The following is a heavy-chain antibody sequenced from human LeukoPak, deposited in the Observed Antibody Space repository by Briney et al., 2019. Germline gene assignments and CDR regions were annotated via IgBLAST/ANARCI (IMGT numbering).Heavy chain of an antibody. CDR3: AKVAKYYYGSETYYFFEH. CDR1: GFTFSSYE. Sequence: PGGSLRLSCAASGFTFSSYEMNWVRQAPGKGLEWVSYISSSGSTIYYADSVKGRFTISRDNAKNSLYLQMNSLRAEDTAAYYCAKVAKYYYGSETYYFFEHWGQGTPVTASS. V-gene: IGHV3-48*03. J-gene: IGHJ4*02. CDR2: ISSSGSTI. D-gene: IGHD3-10*01.